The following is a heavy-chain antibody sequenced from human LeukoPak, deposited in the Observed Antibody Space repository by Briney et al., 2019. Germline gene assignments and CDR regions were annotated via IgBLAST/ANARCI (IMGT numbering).Heavy chain of an antibody. J-gene: IGHJ5*02. Sequence: SETLSLTCTVSGGSISSYYWSWIRQPPGKGLEWIGYIHYSGSTNYNPSLKSRVTISVDTSKNQFSLKLSSVTAADTAVYYCARDMVGAGWFDPWGRGTLVTVSS. CDR1: GGSISSYY. CDR3: ARDMVGAGWFDP. D-gene: IGHD3-10*01. CDR2: IHYSGST. V-gene: IGHV4-59*01.